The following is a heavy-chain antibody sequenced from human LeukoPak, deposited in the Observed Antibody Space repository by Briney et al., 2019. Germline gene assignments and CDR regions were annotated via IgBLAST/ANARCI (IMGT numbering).Heavy chain of an antibody. CDR3: ARVEGDGYNFH. Sequence: SETLSLTCAVYGESFSGDYWSWIRHPPGQGLEWIGEINHSGSTNYNPSLKSRVTISVDTSKNQFSLKLSSVTAADTAVYYCARVEGDGYNFHWGQGTLVTVSS. V-gene: IGHV4-34*01. CDR1: GESFSGDY. D-gene: IGHD5-24*01. J-gene: IGHJ4*02. CDR2: INHSGST.